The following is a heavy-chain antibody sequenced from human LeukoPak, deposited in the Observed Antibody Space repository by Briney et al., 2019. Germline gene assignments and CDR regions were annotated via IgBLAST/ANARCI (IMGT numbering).Heavy chain of an antibody. V-gene: IGHV4-59*08. CDR3: ARLDPHIASDH. J-gene: IGHJ4*02. D-gene: IGHD2-21*01. CDR2: IYYSGST. CDR1: GGSISSYY. Sequence: SETLSLTCTVSGGSISSYYWSWIRQPPGKGLEWIGYIYYSGSTNYNPSLKSRVTISVDTSKNQFSLKLSSVTAADTAVYFCARLDPHIASDHWRQGTLVIVPS.